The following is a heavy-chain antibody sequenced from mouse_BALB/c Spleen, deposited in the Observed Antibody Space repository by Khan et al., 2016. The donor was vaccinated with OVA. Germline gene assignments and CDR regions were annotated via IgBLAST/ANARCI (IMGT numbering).Heavy chain of an antibody. Sequence: QVRLQQSGVELVKPGASVKLSCKTSGYTFTSYWIQWVKQRPGQGLGWIGQIFPGTDTTYYNENFKGKATLTVDTSSNTAYMQFSSLTSEDSTVYFCARGYFGNYEFAYWGQGTLVTVSP. V-gene: IGHV1S132*01. CDR2: IFPGTDTT. D-gene: IGHD2-1*01. J-gene: IGHJ3*01. CDR3: ARGYFGNYEFAY. CDR1: GYTFTSYW.